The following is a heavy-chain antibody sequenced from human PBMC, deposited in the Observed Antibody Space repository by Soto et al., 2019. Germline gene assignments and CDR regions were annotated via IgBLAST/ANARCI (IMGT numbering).Heavy chain of an antibody. J-gene: IGHJ3*02. CDR3: ARDGSDDAFDI. Sequence: QVQLVQSGAEVKKPGASVKVSCKASGYTFTSYAMHWVRQAPGQRLEWMGWINACNGNTKYSQKFQGRVTITRDTSASTAYMELSSLRSEDTAVYYCARDGSDDAFDIWGQGTMVTVSS. D-gene: IGHD2-15*01. CDR2: INACNGNT. V-gene: IGHV1-3*01. CDR1: GYTFTSYA.